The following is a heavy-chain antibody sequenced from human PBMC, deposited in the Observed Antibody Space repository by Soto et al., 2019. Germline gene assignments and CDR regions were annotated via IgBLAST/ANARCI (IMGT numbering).Heavy chain of an antibody. CDR1: GGTFSSYT. D-gene: IGHD3-10*01. CDR2: IIPILGIA. Sequence: QVQLVQSGAEVKKPGSSVKVSCKASGGTFSSYTISWVRQAPGQGLEWMGRIIPILGIANYAQKFQGRVRITADKSTSTAYRELRSLRSEDTAVYYWAGGGSGSYPVDPWGQGTLVTVSS. V-gene: IGHV1-69*02. CDR3: AGGGSGSYPVDP. J-gene: IGHJ5*02.